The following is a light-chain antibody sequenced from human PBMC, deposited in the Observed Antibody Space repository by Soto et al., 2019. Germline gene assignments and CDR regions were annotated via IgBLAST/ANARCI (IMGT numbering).Light chain of an antibody. CDR2: DNN. Sequence: QSVLTQSPSVSAAPGQPVTISCSGSSSNLGNNYVSWYQQLPGTAPKLLIYDNNKRPSGIPDRLSGSKSGTSGTLDITGLQTGDEADYYCATWDGSLPGEVFGGGTKLTVL. V-gene: IGLV1-51*01. CDR1: SSNLGNNY. CDR3: ATWDGSLPGEV. J-gene: IGLJ2*01.